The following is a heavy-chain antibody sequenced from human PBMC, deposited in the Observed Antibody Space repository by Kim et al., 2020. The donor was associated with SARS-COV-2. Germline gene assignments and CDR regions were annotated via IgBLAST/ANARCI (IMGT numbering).Heavy chain of an antibody. V-gene: IGHV4-31*03. CDR3: ARGYNWNDETGFDY. CDR1: GGSISSGGYY. J-gene: IGHJ4*02. D-gene: IGHD1-20*01. Sequence: SETLSLTCTVSGGSISSGGYYWSWIRQHPGKGLEWIGYIYYSGSTYYNPSLKSRVTISVDTSKNQFSLKLSSVTAADTAVYYCARGYNWNDETGFDYWGQGTLVTVSS. CDR2: IYYSGST.